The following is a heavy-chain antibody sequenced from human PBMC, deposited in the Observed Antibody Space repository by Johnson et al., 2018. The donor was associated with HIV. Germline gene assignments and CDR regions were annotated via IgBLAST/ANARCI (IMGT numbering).Heavy chain of an antibody. CDR2: INWNGGRT. J-gene: IGHJ3*02. CDR1: GFTFDDYG. Sequence: VQLVESGGGVVRPGGSLRLSCAASGFTFDDYGMSWVRQAPGKGLEWVTGINWNGGRTGYADSVKGRFTISRNNAKNSLHLQMNSLSAEDTAVYYCARALGANDAFDIWGKGTMVTVSS. V-gene: IGHV3-20*04. CDR3: ARALGANDAFDI. D-gene: IGHD7-27*01.